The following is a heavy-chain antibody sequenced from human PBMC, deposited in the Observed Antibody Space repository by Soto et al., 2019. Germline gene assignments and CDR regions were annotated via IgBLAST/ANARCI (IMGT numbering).Heavy chain of an antibody. CDR1: GGSFSGYY. CDR2: INHSGST. J-gene: IGHJ6*02. CDR3: ARWPTPYNWNYFSGYYYGMDV. Sequence: SETLSLTCAVYGGSFSGYYWSWIRQPPGKGLEWIGEINHSGSTNYNPSLKSRVTISVDTSKNQFSLKLSSVTAADTAVYYCARWPTPYNWNYFSGYYYGMDVWGQGTTVTVSS. V-gene: IGHV4-34*01. D-gene: IGHD1-7*01.